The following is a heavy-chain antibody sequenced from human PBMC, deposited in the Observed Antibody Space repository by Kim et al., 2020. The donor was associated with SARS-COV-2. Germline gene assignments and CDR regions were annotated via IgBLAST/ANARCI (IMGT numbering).Heavy chain of an antibody. CDR3: ATWEGGSWFGY. V-gene: IGHV3-30*03. CDR1: GFTFSRSG. Sequence: GGSLRLSCVASGFTFSRSGMHWVRRAPGKGLDWVAVISYDGRNDYYADSVEGRFTISRDNSKNTLFLHMSGLTYEDTAVYFCATWEGGSWFGYWGQGTLVTVSS. J-gene: IGHJ5*01. D-gene: IGHD1-26*01. CDR2: ISYDGRND.